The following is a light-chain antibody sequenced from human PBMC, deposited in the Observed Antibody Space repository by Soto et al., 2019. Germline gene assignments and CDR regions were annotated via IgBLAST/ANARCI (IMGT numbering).Light chain of an antibody. V-gene: IGKV1-9*01. Sequence: IQLTHSPSSLSASVGDKVTLTCRASQGISSYLAWYQQKPGKAPKLLIYAASTLQSGVPSRFSGSGSGTDFTLTISSLQPEDFATYYCQQLNSYPITFGQGTRLEIK. CDR3: QQLNSYPIT. J-gene: IGKJ5*01. CDR2: AAS. CDR1: QGISSY.